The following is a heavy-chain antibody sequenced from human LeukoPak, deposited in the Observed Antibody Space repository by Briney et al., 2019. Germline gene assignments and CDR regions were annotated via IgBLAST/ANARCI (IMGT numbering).Heavy chain of an antibody. CDR2: IYYSGST. CDR1: GGSISSGGYY. Sequence: PSETLSLTCTVSGGSISSGGYYWSWIRQHPGKGLEWIGYIYYSGSTYYNPSLKSRVTISVDTSKNQFSLKLSSVTAADTAVYYCARDGLWSGYYRYGMDVRGQGTTVTVSS. J-gene: IGHJ6*02. V-gene: IGHV4-31*03. D-gene: IGHD3-3*01. CDR3: ARDGLWSGYYRYGMDV.